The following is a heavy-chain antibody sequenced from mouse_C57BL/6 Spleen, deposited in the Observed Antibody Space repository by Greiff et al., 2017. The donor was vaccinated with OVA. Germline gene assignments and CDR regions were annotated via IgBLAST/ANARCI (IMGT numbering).Heavy chain of an antibody. CDR3: AKGVVTTFDY. CDR2: IDPEDGET. CDR1: GFNIKDYY. Sequence: VQLKESGAELVKPGASVKLSCTASGFNIKDYYMHWVKQRTEQGLEWIGRIDPEDGETTYDPKFQGKATITADPSSNTSYLQLSSLTSEDTAVYYCAKGVVTTFDYWGQGTTLTVSS. J-gene: IGHJ2*01. V-gene: IGHV14-2*01. D-gene: IGHD2-2*01.